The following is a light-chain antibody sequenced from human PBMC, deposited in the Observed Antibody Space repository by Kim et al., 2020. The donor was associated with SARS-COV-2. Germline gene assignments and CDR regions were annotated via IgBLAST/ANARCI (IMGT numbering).Light chain of an antibody. CDR1: QSVSSS. CDR3: QQYASPPAT. V-gene: IGKV3-20*01. CDR2: DAS. Sequence: LSPGERATRSCRASQSVSSSLAWYQQKPGQGPRLLVYDASSRATGIPDRFSGTGSGTDFTLTISRLEPEDFAVFYCQQYASPPATFGQGTRLEIK. J-gene: IGKJ5*01.